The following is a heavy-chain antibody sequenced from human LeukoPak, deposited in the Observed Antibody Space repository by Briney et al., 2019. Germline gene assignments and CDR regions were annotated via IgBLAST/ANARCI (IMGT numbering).Heavy chain of an antibody. Sequence: PGGSLRLSCAASGFTVSSNYMNWVRLAPGKGLEWVSCISSRSNYIYYADSVKGRFTISRDNAKNSLYLQMNSLRAEDTAVYYCVRDRGRYDSSGYYDEGDFDNWGHGTLVTVSS. D-gene: IGHD3-22*01. CDR1: GFTVSSNY. CDR2: ISSRSNYI. J-gene: IGHJ4*01. CDR3: VRDRGRYDSSGYYDEGDFDN. V-gene: IGHV3-21*01.